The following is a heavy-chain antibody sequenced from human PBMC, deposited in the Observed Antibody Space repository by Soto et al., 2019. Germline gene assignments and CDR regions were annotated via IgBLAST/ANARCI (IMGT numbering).Heavy chain of an antibody. CDR1: GYTFTSYY. D-gene: IGHD3-16*01. Sequence: ASVKVSCKASGYTFTSYYMHWVRQAPGQGLEWMGIINPSGGSTSYAQKFQGRVTMTRDTSTSTVYMELSSLRSEDTAVYYCASSRSPSTFGGVTGDAFDIWGQGTMVTVSS. J-gene: IGHJ3*02. CDR2: INPSGGST. V-gene: IGHV1-46*03. CDR3: ASSRSPSTFGGVTGDAFDI.